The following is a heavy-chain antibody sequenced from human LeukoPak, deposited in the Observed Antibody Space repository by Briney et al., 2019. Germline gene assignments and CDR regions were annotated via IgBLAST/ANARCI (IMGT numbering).Heavy chain of an antibody. V-gene: IGHV1-58*02. CDR1: GFTFTSSA. D-gene: IGHD3-10*01. CDR3: AALWFGEKDY. J-gene: IGHJ4*02. CDR2: IVVGSGNT. Sequence: GASVKVSCKASGFTFTSSATQWVRQARGQRLEWIGWIVVGSGNTNYAQKFQERVTITRDMSTSTAYMELGSLRSEDTAVYYCAALWFGEKDYWGQGTLVTVSS.